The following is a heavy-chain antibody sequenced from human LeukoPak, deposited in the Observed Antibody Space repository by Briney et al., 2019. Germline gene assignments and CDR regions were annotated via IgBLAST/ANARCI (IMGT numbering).Heavy chain of an antibody. J-gene: IGHJ4*02. CDR2: IRYGGSNT. V-gene: IGHV3-30*02. D-gene: IGHD2-2*01. Sequence: GGSLRLSCAASGFTFSSSGMQWVRQARGKRLEWVAFIRYGGSNTYYADSVKGRFTNSRDNSKNTLYLQMTSLRAEDTAVYYCAKDGGHCSSTSCLIYWGQGTLVTVSS. CDR3: AKDGGHCSSTSCLIY. CDR1: GFTFSSSG.